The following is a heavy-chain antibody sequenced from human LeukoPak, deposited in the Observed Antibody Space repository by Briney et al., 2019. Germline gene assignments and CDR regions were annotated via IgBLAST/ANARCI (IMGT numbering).Heavy chain of an antibody. CDR2: IYHSGST. V-gene: IGHV4-30-2*01. D-gene: IGHD5-18*01. J-gene: IGHJ5*02. CDR3: ARGGDTAMVGFDP. CDR1: SGSISSGGYY. Sequence: SETLSLTCTVSSGSISSGGYYWSWIRQPPGKGLEWIGYIYHSGSTYYNPSLKSRVTISVDRSKNQFSLKLSSVTAADTAVYYCARGGDTAMVGFDPWGQGTLVTVSS.